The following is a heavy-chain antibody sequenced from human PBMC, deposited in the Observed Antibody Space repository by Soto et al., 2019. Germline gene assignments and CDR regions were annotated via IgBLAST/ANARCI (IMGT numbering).Heavy chain of an antibody. D-gene: IGHD3-10*01. J-gene: IGHJ6*02. CDR3: ATGSITMVRGVPIYYYYYGMDV. CDR1: GYTLTELS. Sequence: ASVKVSCKVSGYTLTELSMHWVRQAPGKGLEWMGGFDPEDGETIYAQKFQGRVTMTEDTSTDTAYMELSSLRSEDTAVYYCATGSITMVRGVPIYYYYYGMDVWGQGTTVTVSS. CDR2: FDPEDGET. V-gene: IGHV1-24*01.